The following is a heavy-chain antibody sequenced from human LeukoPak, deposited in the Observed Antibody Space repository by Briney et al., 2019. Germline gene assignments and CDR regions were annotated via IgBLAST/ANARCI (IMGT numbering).Heavy chain of an antibody. D-gene: IGHD3-22*01. Sequence: PSETLSLTCTVSGYSISSGYYWGWIRQPPGKGLEWIGSIYHSGSTYYNPSLKSRVTISVDTSKNQSSLKLSSVTAADTAVYYCARVIDYYDSSGYRYYFDYWGQGTLVTVSS. CDR2: IYHSGST. J-gene: IGHJ4*02. V-gene: IGHV4-38-2*02. CDR1: GYSISSGYY. CDR3: ARVIDYYDSSGYRYYFDY.